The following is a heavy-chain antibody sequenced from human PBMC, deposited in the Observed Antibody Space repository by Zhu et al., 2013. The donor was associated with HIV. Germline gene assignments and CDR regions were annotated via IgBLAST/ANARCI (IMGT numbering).Heavy chain of an antibody. J-gene: IGHJ3*02. CDR1: GGTFSSYA. CDR3: ARDLVGAIGPDHAFDI. Sequence: QVQLVQSGAEVKKPGSSVKVSCKASGGTFSSYAISWVRQAPGQGLEWMGGIIPIFGTANYAQKFQGRVTITADESTSTAYMELSSLRSEDTAVYYCARDLVGAIGPDHAFDIWGQGTMVTVSS. CDR2: IIPIFGTA. V-gene: IGHV1-69*01. D-gene: IGHD1-26*01.